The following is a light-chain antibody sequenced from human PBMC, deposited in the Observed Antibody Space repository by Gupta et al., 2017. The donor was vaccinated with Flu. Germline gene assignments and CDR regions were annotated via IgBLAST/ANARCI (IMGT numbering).Light chain of an antibody. CDR2: LGS. Sequence: DIVMTQSPLSLPVSPGEPASISCRSSQSLLHSNGFNYLDWYLQKPGQSPQLLIYLGSNRASGVPDRFSGSGSGTDFTLNSSRGEAEDVGVYYGMQDLQTITFGQGTRLEIK. V-gene: IGKV2-28*01. CDR1: QSLLHSNGFNY. CDR3: MQDLQTIT. J-gene: IGKJ5*01.